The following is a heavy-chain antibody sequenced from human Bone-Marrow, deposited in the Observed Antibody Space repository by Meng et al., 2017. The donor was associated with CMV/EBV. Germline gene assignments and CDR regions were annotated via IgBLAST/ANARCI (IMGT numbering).Heavy chain of an antibody. J-gene: IGHJ4*01. D-gene: IGHD6-19*01. Sequence: SVKVSCKASGGTFSSYAISWVRQAPGQGLEWMGGIIPILGIANYAQKFQGRVTMTRDTSTSTVYMELSSLRSEDTAMYFCARDLRVAGYFDYWGHGTLVTVSS. CDR2: IIPILGIA. V-gene: IGHV1-69*10. CDR3: ARDLRVAGYFDY. CDR1: GGTFSSYA.